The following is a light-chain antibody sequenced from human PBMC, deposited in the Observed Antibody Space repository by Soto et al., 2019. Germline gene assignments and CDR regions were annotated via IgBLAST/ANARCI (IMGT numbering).Light chain of an antibody. CDR3: HQYGSSPST. Sequence: EIVMTQSPATVSVSPGERATHSCRASQSITSSYLAWYQQKPGQAPRLLIYGASYRATGIPDRFSGSGSGTDFTLTISRLEPEDFAVYYCHQYGSSPSTFGQGTKVDTK. CDR2: GAS. V-gene: IGKV3-20*01. CDR1: QSITSSY. J-gene: IGKJ1*01.